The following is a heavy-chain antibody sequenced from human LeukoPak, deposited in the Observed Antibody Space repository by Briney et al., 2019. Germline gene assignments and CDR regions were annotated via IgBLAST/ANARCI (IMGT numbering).Heavy chain of an antibody. V-gene: IGHV1-18*01. D-gene: IGHD3-22*01. CDR1: GYTFTSYG. Sequence: ASVKVSCKASGYTFTSYGISWVRQAPGQGLEWMGWISAYNGNTNYAQKFQGRVTMTTDTSTSTAYMELRSLRSDDTAVYYCARASDYYDSSGYHSTYAFDIWGQGTMVTVSS. J-gene: IGHJ3*02. CDR3: ARASDYYDSSGYHSTYAFDI. CDR2: ISAYNGNT.